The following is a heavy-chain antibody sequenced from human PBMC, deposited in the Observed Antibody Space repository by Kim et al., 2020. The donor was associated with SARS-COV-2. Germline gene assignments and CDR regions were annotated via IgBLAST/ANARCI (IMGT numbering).Heavy chain of an antibody. CDR3: ARESGGYAGGMDV. D-gene: IGHD2-8*01. V-gene: IGHV3-30*04. J-gene: IGHJ6*02. CDR1: GFTFSSYA. Sequence: GGSLRLSCAASGFTFSSYAMHWVRQAPGKVLEWVAVISYDGSNKYYADSVKGRFTISRDNSKNTLYLQMNSLRAEDTAVYYCARESGGYAGGMDVWGQGTTVTVSS. CDR2: ISYDGSNK.